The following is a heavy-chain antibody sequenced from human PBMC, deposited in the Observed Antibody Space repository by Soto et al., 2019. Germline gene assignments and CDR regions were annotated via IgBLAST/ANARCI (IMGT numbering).Heavy chain of an antibody. CDR3: ARALYYYDSSGYYADASDI. CDR2: IYYSGST. Sequence: SETLSLTCTVSGGSVSSGSYYWSWIRQPPGKGLEWIGYIYYSGSTNYSPSLKSRVTISVDTSKNQFSLKLSSVTAADTAVYYCARALYYYDSSGYYADASDIWGQGTMVTVSS. J-gene: IGHJ3*02. D-gene: IGHD3-22*01. CDR1: GGSVSSGSYY. V-gene: IGHV4-61*01.